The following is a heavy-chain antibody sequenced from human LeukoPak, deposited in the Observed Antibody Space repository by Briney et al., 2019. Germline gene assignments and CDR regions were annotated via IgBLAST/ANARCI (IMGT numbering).Heavy chain of an antibody. CDR3: ARGEWLRSHYFDF. J-gene: IGHJ4*02. D-gene: IGHD5-12*01. CDR1: GFTFSSHW. CDR2: IKQDGSEK. Sequence: GRSLRLSCAASGFTFSSHWTSWVRQAPGKGLEWVPNIKQDGSEKYYVDSVKGRFTISRDNAKNSLYLQMNSLRAEDTAVYYCARGEWLRSHYFDFWGQGTLVTVSS. V-gene: IGHV3-7*01.